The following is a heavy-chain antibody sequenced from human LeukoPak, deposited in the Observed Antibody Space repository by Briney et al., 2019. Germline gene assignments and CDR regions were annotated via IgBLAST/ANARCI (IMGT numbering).Heavy chain of an antibody. CDR1: GGSISSSNW. CDR3: ARVDGGEGWFDP. J-gene: IGHJ5*02. CDR2: IYHSGST. Sequence: SGTLSLTCAVSGGSISSSNWWSWVRQPPGKGLEWIGEIYHSGSTNYNPSLKSRVTISVDTSKNQFSLKLSSVTAADTAVYYCARVDGGEGWFDPWGQGTLVTVSS. V-gene: IGHV4-4*02. D-gene: IGHD4-17*01.